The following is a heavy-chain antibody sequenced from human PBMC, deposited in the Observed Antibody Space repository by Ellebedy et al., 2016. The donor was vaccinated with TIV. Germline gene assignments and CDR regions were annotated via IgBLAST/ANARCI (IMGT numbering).Heavy chain of an antibody. J-gene: IGHJ3*02. CDR3: VHTGDRGI. CDR2: ISTYNGDT. Sequence: AASVKVSCKASGYTFTNYGLSWVRQAPGQGLEGMGWISTYNGDTKYAQTPQGRVAMTTDTSTNTAYMELRSLRSDDTAVYYCVHTGDRGIWGQGTMVTVSS. CDR1: GYTFTNYG. V-gene: IGHV1-18*01. D-gene: IGHD7-27*01.